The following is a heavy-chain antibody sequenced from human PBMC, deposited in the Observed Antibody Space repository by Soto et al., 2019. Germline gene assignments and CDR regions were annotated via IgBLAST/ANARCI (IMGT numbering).Heavy chain of an antibody. D-gene: IGHD3-16*01. CDR2: ITGSSDYT. J-gene: IGHJ4*02. CDR1: GFIFSSYA. V-gene: IGHV3-23*01. Sequence: GGSLRLSCEASGFIFSSYAMNWVRQAPGKGLQWVSSITGSSDYTSYIASVKGRFTISRDNSKNTLYLQMNSLRAEDTAVYFCAKEQTTSAHYALDYWSQGTLVTVSS. CDR3: AKEQTTSAHYALDY.